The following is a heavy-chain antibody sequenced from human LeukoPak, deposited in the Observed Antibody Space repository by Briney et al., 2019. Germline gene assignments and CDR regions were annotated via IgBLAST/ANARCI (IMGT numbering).Heavy chain of an antibody. CDR3: TRAPGGYYDSSGYHPSRAFDI. CDR1: GFTFSSYW. D-gene: IGHD3-22*01. J-gene: IGHJ3*02. CDR2: IQQDGSEK. Sequence: PGGSLRLSCAASGFTFSSYWMSWVRQAPGKGLAWVANIQQDGSEKYYVDSVKGRFTISRDNAKNSLYLQMNSLRAEDTAVYYCTRAPGGYYDSSGYHPSRAFDIWGQGTMVTVSS. V-gene: IGHV3-7*01.